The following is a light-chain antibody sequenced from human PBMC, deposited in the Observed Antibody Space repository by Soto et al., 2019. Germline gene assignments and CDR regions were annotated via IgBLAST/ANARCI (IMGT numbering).Light chain of an antibody. CDR3: QQYGSSPYT. CDR1: QSVSSSS. V-gene: IGKV3-20*01. J-gene: IGKJ2*01. CDR2: GAS. Sequence: ESELRQSPGTVSLSPGERDTLSCRASQSVSSSSLAWYQQKPGQAPRLLIYGASSRATGIPDRFSGSGSGTDFTLTISRLEPEDFAVYYCQQYGSSPYTFGQGTKLEIK.